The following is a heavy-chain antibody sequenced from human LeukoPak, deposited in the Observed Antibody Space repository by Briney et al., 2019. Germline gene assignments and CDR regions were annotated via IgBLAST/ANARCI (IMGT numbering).Heavy chain of an antibody. Sequence: GGSLRLSCTGSGFAFSSYWMNWVRQAPGKGLEWVANIKQDGSERYYVDSVKGRFTISRDSAKNSLYLQMNSLRAEDTAVYYCARDYFDSGDYYDAFDIWGQGTMVTVSS. CDR3: ARDYFDSGDYYDAFDI. D-gene: IGHD3-22*01. J-gene: IGHJ3*02. CDR2: IKQDGSER. CDR1: GFAFSSYW. V-gene: IGHV3-7*04.